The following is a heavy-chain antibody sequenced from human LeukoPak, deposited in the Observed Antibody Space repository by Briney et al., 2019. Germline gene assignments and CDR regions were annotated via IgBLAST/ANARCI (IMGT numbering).Heavy chain of an antibody. CDR3: ASALAAAGFDAFDI. Sequence: PSETLSLTCAVSGGSISSSNWWSWVRQPPGKGLEWIGEIYLSGSTNYNPSLKSRVTISVDKSKNQFSLKLSSVTAADTAVYYCASALAAAGFDAFDIWGQGTMVTVSS. J-gene: IGHJ3*02. CDR1: GGSISSSNW. D-gene: IGHD6-13*01. CDR2: IYLSGST. V-gene: IGHV4-4*02.